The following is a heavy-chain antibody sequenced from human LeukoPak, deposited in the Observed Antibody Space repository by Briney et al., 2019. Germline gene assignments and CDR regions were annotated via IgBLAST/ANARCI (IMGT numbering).Heavy chain of an antibody. CDR1: GYTFTGYY. D-gene: IGHD3-22*01. CDR3: ARDEGSSGYYGYYGGAFDI. CDR2: INPNSGGT. J-gene: IGHJ3*02. Sequence: ASVKVSCKASGYTFTGYYMHWVRQAPGQGLEWMGWINPNSGGTNYAQKFQGRVTMTRDTSISTAYMELSRLRSDDTAVYYCARDEGSSGYYGYYGGAFDIWGQGTMVTVSS. V-gene: IGHV1-2*02.